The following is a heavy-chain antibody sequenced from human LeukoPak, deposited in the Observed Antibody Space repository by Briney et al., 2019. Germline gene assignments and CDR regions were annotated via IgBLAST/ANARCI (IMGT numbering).Heavy chain of an antibody. CDR2: FDPEDGET. D-gene: IGHD5-18*01. J-gene: IGHJ4*02. Sequence: ASVKVSCKVSGYTLTELSMHWVRQAPGKGLEWMGVFDPEDGETIYAQKFQGRVTMTEDTSTDTAYMELSSLRSEDTAVYYCATWKNTAMVTGYFDYWGQGTLVTVSS. CDR3: ATWKNTAMVTGYFDY. CDR1: GYTLTELS. V-gene: IGHV1-24*01.